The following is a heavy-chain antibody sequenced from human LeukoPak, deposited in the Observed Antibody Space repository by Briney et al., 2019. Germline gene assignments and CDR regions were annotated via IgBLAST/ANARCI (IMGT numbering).Heavy chain of an antibody. D-gene: IGHD3-22*01. CDR3: ARDWAAYYYDSSGYYLGS. Sequence: ASVKVSCKASGYTFTGYYMHWVRQAPGQGLEWMGRINPNSGGTNYAQKFQGRVTMTRDTSISTAYMELSRLRSDDTAVYYCARDWAAYYYDSSGYYLGSWGQGTLVTVS. V-gene: IGHV1-2*06. CDR1: GYTFTGYY. J-gene: IGHJ5*02. CDR2: INPNSGGT.